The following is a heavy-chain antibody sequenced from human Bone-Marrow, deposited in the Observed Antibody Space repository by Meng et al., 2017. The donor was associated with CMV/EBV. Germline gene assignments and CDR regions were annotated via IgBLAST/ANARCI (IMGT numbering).Heavy chain of an antibody. Sequence: ASVKVSCKASGYTFTSYYMHWVRQAPGQGLEWMGIINPSGGSTSYAQKFQGRVTMTRDTSTSTVYMELSSLRSEDTAVYYCARGSGIAAAGRGGSYSIDYWGQRTLVTVSS. J-gene: IGHJ4*02. D-gene: IGHD6-13*01. CDR2: INPSGGST. CDR3: ARGSGIAAAGRGGSYSIDY. CDR1: GYTFTSYY. V-gene: IGHV1-46*01.